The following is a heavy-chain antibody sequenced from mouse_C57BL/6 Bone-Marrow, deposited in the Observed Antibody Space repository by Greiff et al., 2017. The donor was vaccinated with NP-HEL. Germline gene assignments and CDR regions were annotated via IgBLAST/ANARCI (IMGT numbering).Heavy chain of an antibody. CDR2: IDPSDSYT. J-gene: IGHJ2*01. Sequence: VKLQQPGAELVMPGASVKLSCKASGYTFTSYWMHWVKQRPGQGLEWIGEIDPSDSYTNYNQKFKGKSTLTVDKSSSTAYMQLSSLTSEDSAVYYCARDPYYYGSSYDYFDYWGQGTTLTVSS. V-gene: IGHV1-69*01. D-gene: IGHD1-1*01. CDR1: GYTFTSYW. CDR3: ARDPYYYGSSYDYFDY.